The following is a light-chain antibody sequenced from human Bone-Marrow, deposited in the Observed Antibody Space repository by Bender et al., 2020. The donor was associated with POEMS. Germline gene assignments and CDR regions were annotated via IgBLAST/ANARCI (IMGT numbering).Light chain of an antibody. Sequence: QSVLTQPPSVSGAPGQRVTISCTGSSSNTGSGYDINWYQHLPGTAPKLLIYGYNNRPSGVPDRFSGSKSGTSASLAITGLQAEDEGDYYCNSRDSSGNQLIFGGGTKLTVL. CDR1: SSNTGSGYD. J-gene: IGLJ2*01. CDR3: NSRDSSGNQLI. V-gene: IGLV1-40*01. CDR2: GYN.